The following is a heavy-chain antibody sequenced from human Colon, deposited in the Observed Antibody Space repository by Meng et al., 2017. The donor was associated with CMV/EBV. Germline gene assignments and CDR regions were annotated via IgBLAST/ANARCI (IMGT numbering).Heavy chain of an antibody. CDR2: ISYDGSNK. Sequence: GGSLRLSCAASGFTFSSYAMHWVRQAPGKGLEWVAVISYDGSNKYYADSVKGRFTISRDNSKNTLYLQMNSLRAEDTAVYYCARDSKGITIFGVVRPYYYGMDVWGQGITVTVSS. CDR3: ARDSKGITIFGVVRPYYYGMDV. CDR1: GFTFSSYA. V-gene: IGHV3-30*04. J-gene: IGHJ6*02. D-gene: IGHD3-3*01.